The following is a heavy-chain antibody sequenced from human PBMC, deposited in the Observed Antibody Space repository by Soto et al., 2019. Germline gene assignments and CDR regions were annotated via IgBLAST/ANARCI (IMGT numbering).Heavy chain of an antibody. CDR1: GFTVGSHA. D-gene: IGHD2-8*01. Sequence: VQLLESGGGVVQRGGSLRLSCAASGFTVGSHAMSWVRQAPGKGLEWVLSISGSGDGTYYGDSVKGRFTISRDSSSSTLYLQMDNLRGEDTAVYFCTRSRRSILMVYGFGGMDVWGQGTTVTVSS. V-gene: IGHV3-23*01. J-gene: IGHJ6*02. CDR2: ISGSGDGT. CDR3: TRSRRSILMVYGFGGMDV.